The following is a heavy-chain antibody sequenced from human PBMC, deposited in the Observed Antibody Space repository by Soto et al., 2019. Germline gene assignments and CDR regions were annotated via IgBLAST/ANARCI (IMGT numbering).Heavy chain of an antibody. Sequence: GGSLRLSCVASGFTFSSYAMSWVRQAPGKGLEWVSAISGSGGSTYYADSVKGRFTISRDNSKNTLYLQMNSLRAEDTAVYYCAKVQTSTIFGVVIGAFDIWGQGTMVTVSS. CDR3: AKVQTSTIFGVVIGAFDI. CDR1: GFTFSSYA. CDR2: ISGSGGST. D-gene: IGHD3-3*01. V-gene: IGHV3-23*01. J-gene: IGHJ3*02.